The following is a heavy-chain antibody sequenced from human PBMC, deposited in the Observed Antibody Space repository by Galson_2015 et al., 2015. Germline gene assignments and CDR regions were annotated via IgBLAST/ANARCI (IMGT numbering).Heavy chain of an antibody. CDR1: GFTFSSYA. D-gene: IGHD6-13*01. CDR2: ISYDGSNK. Sequence: SLRLSCAASGFTFSSYAMHWVRQAPGKGLEWVAVISYDGSNKYYADSVKGRFTISRDNSKNTLYLQMNSLRAEDTAVYYCARDQESSSSQNAFDIWGQGTMVTVSS. J-gene: IGHJ3*02. V-gene: IGHV3-30-3*01. CDR3: ARDQESSSSQNAFDI.